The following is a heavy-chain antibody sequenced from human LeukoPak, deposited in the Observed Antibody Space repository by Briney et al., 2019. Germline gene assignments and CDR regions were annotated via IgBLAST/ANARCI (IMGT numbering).Heavy chain of an antibody. V-gene: IGHV7-4-1*02. CDR1: GYTFTSYS. CDR2: INTNTGSP. J-gene: IGHJ3*02. D-gene: IGHD3-22*01. CDR3: ARVVHPYDYESSGLTYDAFDI. Sequence: GASVKVSCKASGYTFTSYSMNWVRQAPGQGLEWLGWINTNTGSPTYAQGFTGRFVFSLDTSVNTAYLQISSLKAEDTAVYYCARVVHPYDYESSGLTYDAFDIWGQGTMVTVSS.